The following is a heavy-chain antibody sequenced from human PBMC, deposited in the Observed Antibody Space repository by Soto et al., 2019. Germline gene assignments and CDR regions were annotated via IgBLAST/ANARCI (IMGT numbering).Heavy chain of an antibody. J-gene: IGHJ4*02. CDR3: ARHGGSGSYWVDY. Sequence: QLQLQESGPGLVKPSETLSLTCTVSGGSISSSSYYWGWIRQPPGKGLEWIGSIYYSGSTYYNPSLKSRVTISVDTSKNQFSLTLSSVTAADTAVYYCARHGGSGSYWVDYWGQGTLVTVSS. D-gene: IGHD3-10*01. V-gene: IGHV4-39*01. CDR2: IYYSGST. CDR1: GGSISSSSYY.